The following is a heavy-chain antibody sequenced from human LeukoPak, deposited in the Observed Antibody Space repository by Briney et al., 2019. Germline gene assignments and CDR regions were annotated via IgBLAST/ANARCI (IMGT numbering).Heavy chain of an antibody. V-gene: IGHV1-18*01. CDR3: ARDFWSSGWLTFDY. Sequence: ASVKVSCKASGYTFTSYGISWVRQAPGQGLEWMGWISAYNGNTNYAQKLQGRVTMTTDTSTSTAYMELRSLRSDDTAVYYCARDFWSSGWLTFDYWGQGTLVTVSS. CDR2: ISAYNGNT. CDR1: GYTFTSYG. D-gene: IGHD6-19*01. J-gene: IGHJ4*02.